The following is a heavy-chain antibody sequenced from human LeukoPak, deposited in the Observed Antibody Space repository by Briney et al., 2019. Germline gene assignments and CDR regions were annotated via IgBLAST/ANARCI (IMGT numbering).Heavy chain of an antibody. CDR2: INPNSGGT. D-gene: IGHD3-16*01. CDR3: ARVTDYYYGMDV. V-gene: IGHV1-2*04. Sequence: ASVKVSCKASGYTFTGYYMHWVRQAPGQGLEWMGWINPNSGGTNYAQKFQGWVTMTRDTSISTAYMELSRLRSGDTAVYYCARVTDYYYGMDVWGQGTTVTVSS. J-gene: IGHJ6*02. CDR1: GYTFTGYY.